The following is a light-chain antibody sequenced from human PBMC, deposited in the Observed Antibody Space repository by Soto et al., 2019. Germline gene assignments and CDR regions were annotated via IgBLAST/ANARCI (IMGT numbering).Light chain of an antibody. Sequence: AIRMTQSPSSFSASTGDRVTITCRASQGISSYLACYQQKPGKAPKLLIYAASTLQSGVPSRFSGSGSGTDFTLTISCLQSEDFATYYCQQYYSYPQTFGQGTKVDI. CDR1: QGISSY. CDR2: AAS. J-gene: IGKJ1*01. CDR3: QQYYSYPQT. V-gene: IGKV1-8*01.